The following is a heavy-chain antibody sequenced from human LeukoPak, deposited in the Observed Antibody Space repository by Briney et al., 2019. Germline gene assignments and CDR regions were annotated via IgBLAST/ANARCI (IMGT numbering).Heavy chain of an antibody. CDR2: IWYDGSNK. CDR3: AKDKAFLAGYFDY. CDR1: GFTFSSYG. Sequence: GGSLRLSCAASGFTFSSYGMHWVRQAPGKGLEWVAVIWYDGSNKYYADSVKGRFTISRDNSKNTLYLQMNSLRPEDTAVYYCAKDKAFLAGYFDYWGQGTLVTVSS. V-gene: IGHV3-30*02. J-gene: IGHJ4*02.